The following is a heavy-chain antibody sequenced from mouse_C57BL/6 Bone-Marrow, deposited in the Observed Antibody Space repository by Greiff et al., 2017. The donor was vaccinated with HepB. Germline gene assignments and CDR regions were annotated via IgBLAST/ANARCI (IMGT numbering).Heavy chain of an antibody. D-gene: IGHD4-1*01. V-gene: IGHV1-81*01. CDR1: GYTFTSYG. Sequence: QVQLQQSGAELARPGASVKLSCKASGYTFTSYGISWVKQRTGQGLEWIGEIYPRSGNTYYNEKFKGKATLTADKSSSTAYMELRSLTSEDSAVYFCARCWDDYFDCWGQGTTLTVAS. CDR2: IYPRSGNT. J-gene: IGHJ2*01. CDR3: ARCWDDYFDC.